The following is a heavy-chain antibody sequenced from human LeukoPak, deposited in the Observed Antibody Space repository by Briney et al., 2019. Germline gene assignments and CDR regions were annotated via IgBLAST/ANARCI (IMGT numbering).Heavy chain of an antibody. D-gene: IGHD2-2*01. CDR1: GFTFSSYW. CDR2: IKQDGSEK. Sequence: GGSLRLSCAASGFTFSSYWMSWVRQAPGKGLEWVANIKQDGSEKYYVDSVKGRFTISRDNAKNSLYLQMNSLRAEDTAVYYRARLGYCSSTSCLYYYYYYYMDVWGKGTTVTVSS. CDR3: ARLGYCSSTSCLYYYYYYYMDV. J-gene: IGHJ6*03. V-gene: IGHV3-7*01.